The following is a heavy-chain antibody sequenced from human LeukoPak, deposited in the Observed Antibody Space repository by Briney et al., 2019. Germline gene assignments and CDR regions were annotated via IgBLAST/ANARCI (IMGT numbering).Heavy chain of an antibody. D-gene: IGHD6-13*01. CDR1: GGSFSGYY. J-gene: IGHJ3*02. CDR3: AREGQQLVQGAFDI. Sequence: SETLSLTCAVYGGSFSGYYWSWIRQPPGKGLEWIGSIYYSGSTYYNPSLKSRVTISVDTSKNQFSLKLSSVTAADTAVYYCAREGQQLVQGAFDIWGQGTMVTVSS. V-gene: IGHV4-34*01. CDR2: IYYSGST.